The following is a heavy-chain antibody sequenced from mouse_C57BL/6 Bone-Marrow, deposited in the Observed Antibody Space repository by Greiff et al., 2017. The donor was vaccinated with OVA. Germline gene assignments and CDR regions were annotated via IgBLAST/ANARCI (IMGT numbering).Heavy chain of an antibody. D-gene: IGHD4-1*01. CDR3: ARENWDLYFDG. V-gene: IGHV1-66*01. Sequence: VQLQQSGPELVKPGASVKISCKASGYSFTSYYIHWVKQRPGQGLEWIGWIYPGSGNTKYNEKFKGKATLTADTSSSTAYMQLSSLTSEDSAVYYCARENWDLYFDGWDTGTAVTVSS. CDR1: GYSFTSYY. J-gene: IGHJ1*03. CDR2: IYPGSGNT.